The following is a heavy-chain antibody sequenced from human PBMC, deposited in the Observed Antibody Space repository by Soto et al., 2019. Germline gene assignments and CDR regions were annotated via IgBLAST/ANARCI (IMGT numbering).Heavy chain of an antibody. CDR2: IYYSGST. V-gene: IGHV4-30-4*08. CDR1: SRFITSGAQY. D-gene: IGHD2-8*01. CDR3: ATAVYCTRAGCPNWFDP. J-gene: IGHJ5*02. Sequence: AQTLSLSCIVVSRFITSGAQYWSWIRQPPGKGLEWIGYIYYSGSTYYNPCLKSRVIISLDTSENQFSLKLTSVSAADTAVYYCATAVYCTRAGCPNWFDPSGQRTTVTFYS.